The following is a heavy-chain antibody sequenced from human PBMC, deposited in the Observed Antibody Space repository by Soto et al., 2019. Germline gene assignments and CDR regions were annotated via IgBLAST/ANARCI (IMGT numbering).Heavy chain of an antibody. D-gene: IGHD2-2*01. Sequence: GASVKVSCKASGYTFSSYDINWVRQATGQGLEWMGWVNANSGNTGYAQKFQGRVTMTWDTSMSTAYMELRSLRSDDTAVYYCARAAPGAEESGMDVWGQGTTVTVSS. J-gene: IGHJ6*02. CDR3: ARAAPGAEESGMDV. CDR1: GYTFSSYD. CDR2: VNANSGNT. V-gene: IGHV1-8*01.